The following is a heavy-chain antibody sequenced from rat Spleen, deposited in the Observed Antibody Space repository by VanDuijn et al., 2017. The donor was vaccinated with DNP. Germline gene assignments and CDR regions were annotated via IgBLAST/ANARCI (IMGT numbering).Heavy chain of an antibody. J-gene: IGHJ2*01. CDR3: ARQPSGMDY. D-gene: IGHD1-4*01. CDR2: ISYSGST. V-gene: IGHV3-1*01. Sequence: EVQLQESGPGLVKPSQSLSLTCSVTGYSITSNYWGWIRKFPGDKMEWIGHISYSGSTTYNPSPESRISITRDTSKNQFFLHLNSVTTADTATYYWARQPSGMDYWGQGVMVIVSS. CDR1: GYSITSNY.